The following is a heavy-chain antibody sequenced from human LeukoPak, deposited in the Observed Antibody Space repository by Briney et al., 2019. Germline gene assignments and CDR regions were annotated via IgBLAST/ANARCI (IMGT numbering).Heavy chain of an antibody. CDR1: DYTFSSDG. CDR2: INTYNGNK. Sequence: ASVKVSCKTSDYTFSSDGFTWVRQAPGKGLEWMGWINTYNGNKNYAPKFQGRITMTTDTSTNTVYMDLRSLRSDDTAIYYCANRGQQLYDYWGQGTVVTVSS. CDR3: ANRGQQLYDY. D-gene: IGHD6-13*01. J-gene: IGHJ4*02. V-gene: IGHV1-18*01.